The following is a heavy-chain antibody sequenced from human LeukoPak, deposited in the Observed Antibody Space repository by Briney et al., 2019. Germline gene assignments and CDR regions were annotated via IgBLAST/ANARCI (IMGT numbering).Heavy chain of an antibody. J-gene: IGHJ4*02. CDR3: AIGSGSYRGSAMYYLDY. D-gene: IGHD3-10*01. CDR1: GGTFVTYA. CDR2: IIPIFGTP. V-gene: IGHV1-69*13. Sequence: ASVTVSFKSSGGTFVTYAVNWVRQAPGQGLEWMGGIIPIFGTPNYAQKFQGRVTITADEPTSTAYMELTSLRSEDTAVYYCAIGSGSYRGSAMYYLDYWGQGTLVIVSS.